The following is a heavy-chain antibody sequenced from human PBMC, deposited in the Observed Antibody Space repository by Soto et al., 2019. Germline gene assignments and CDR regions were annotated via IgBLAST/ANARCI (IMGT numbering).Heavy chain of an antibody. J-gene: IGHJ5*02. CDR3: ARERLGPPYDFWSGYYNLTNWFDP. V-gene: IGHV3-30-3*01. CDR1: GFTFSSYA. CDR2: ISYDGSNK. D-gene: IGHD3-3*01. Sequence: PGGSLRLSCAASGFTFSSYAMHWVRQAPGKGLEWVAVISYDGSNKYYADSVKGRFTISRDNSKNTLYLQMNSLRAEDTAVYYCARERLGPPYDFWSGYYNLTNWFDPWGQGTLVTVSS.